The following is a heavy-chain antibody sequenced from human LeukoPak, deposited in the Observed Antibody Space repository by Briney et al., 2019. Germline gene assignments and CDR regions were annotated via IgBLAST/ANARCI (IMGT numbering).Heavy chain of an antibody. J-gene: IGHJ5*02. CDR3: ARGGYYGSGNDFRFDP. D-gene: IGHD3-10*01. CDR2: IHYTGST. CDR1: GGSFSGYY. V-gene: IGHV4-59*01. Sequence: PSETLSLTCAVYGGSFSGYYWSWIRQPPGKGLESIGYIHYTGSTNYNPSLKSRVTISVDTSKNQFSLKLSSVTAADTAIYYCARGGYYGSGNDFRFDPWGQGTLVTVSS.